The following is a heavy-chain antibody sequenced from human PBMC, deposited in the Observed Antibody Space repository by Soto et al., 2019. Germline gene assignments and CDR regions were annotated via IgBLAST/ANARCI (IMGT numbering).Heavy chain of an antibody. V-gene: IGHV1-69*06. CDR3: AKRTSGTTWGESDY. Sequence: QVQLVQSGAEMKMPGSSVKVSCKTSGSIFITYGISWVRQAPGQGLEWMGGIIPFLGKINHAQIFQDRVTITADKATSTVYLELTDLISNDTAVYYCAKRTSGTTWGESDYWGQGTLVTVSS. J-gene: IGHJ4*02. CDR1: GSIFITYG. CDR2: IIPFLGKI. D-gene: IGHD4-17*01.